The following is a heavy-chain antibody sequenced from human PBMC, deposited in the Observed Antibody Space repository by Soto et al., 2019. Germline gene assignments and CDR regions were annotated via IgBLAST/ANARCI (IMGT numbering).Heavy chain of an antibody. CDR2: VYPGDSDI. V-gene: IGHV5-51*01. J-gene: IGHJ4*02. Sequence: PGESLKISCAGSGYSLPDYWIGCVRQMPGKSLEWMGVVYPGDSDIRYSPSFQGHVTISADKSISTAYLQWSSLKASDTAMYYCARGSRYYYDSSDHVPDYWGQGTLVTVSS. CDR1: GYSLPDYW. D-gene: IGHD3-22*01. CDR3: ARGSRYYYDSSDHVPDY.